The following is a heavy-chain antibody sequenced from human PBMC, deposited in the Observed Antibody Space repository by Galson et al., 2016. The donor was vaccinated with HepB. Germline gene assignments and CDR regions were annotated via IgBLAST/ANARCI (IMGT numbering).Heavy chain of an antibody. V-gene: IGHV1-69*11. CDR2: IIPLLTTT. CDR3: ASGLGYCSGTNCYVNDAFDI. CDR1: GGPFKNYA. J-gene: IGHJ3*02. Sequence: SVKVSCKASGGPFKNYAINWVRQAPGQRLEWMGRIIPLLTTTNYAQKFQGRVTITAGESTSITYMELSSLKSDDTAVYYCASGLGYCSGTNCYVNDAFDIWGQGTMVTVS. D-gene: IGHD2-15*01.